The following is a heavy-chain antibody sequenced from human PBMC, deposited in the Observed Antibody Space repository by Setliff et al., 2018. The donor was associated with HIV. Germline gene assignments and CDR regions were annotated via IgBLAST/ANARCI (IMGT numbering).Heavy chain of an antibody. CDR2: IYHTGST. V-gene: IGHV4-38-2*01. D-gene: IGHD3-3*01. Sequence: PSETLSLTCAVSGYSISSGYHWGWIRQPQGKGLEWIGGIYHTGSTYYKPSLKSRVTISVDTSKTQFSLRLSSVAAGDTAVYYCARSIVPVASGYYYFEYWGQGTLVTVSS. CDR1: GYSISSGYH. CDR3: ARSIVPVASGYYYFEY. J-gene: IGHJ4*02.